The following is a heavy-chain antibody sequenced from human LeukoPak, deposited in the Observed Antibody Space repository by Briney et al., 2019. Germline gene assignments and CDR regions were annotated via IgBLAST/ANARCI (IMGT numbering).Heavy chain of an antibody. D-gene: IGHD6-13*01. CDR2: IWYDGSNK. CDR3: ARDVGGIAAAGTFGWSDP. J-gene: IGHJ5*02. V-gene: IGHV3-33*01. CDR1: GFTFNYFG. Sequence: GRSLRLSCAAPGFTFNYFGMHWVRQAPGKGLAWVAIIWYDGSNKYYADSVKGRFTISRDNSKNTLYLQMNSLRAEDTAVYYCARDVGGIAAAGTFGWSDPWGQGTLVIVSS.